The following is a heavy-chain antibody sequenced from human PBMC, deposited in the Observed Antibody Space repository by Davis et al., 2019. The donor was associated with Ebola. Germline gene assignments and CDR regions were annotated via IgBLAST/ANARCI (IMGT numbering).Heavy chain of an antibody. J-gene: IGHJ6*02. Sequence: GESLKISCAASGFTFRSYAMHWVRQAPGKGLQWVAVISYDGSNKYYADSVKGRFTISRDNSKNTLYLQMNSLRADDTAVYYCARRGVAVAGTDYYGMDVWGQGTTVTVFS. CDR3: ARRGVAVAGTDYYGMDV. CDR1: GFTFRSYA. CDR2: ISYDGSNK. V-gene: IGHV3-30-3*01. D-gene: IGHD6-19*01.